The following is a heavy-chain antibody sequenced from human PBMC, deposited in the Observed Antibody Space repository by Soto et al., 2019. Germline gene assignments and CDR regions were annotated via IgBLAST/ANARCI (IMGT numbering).Heavy chain of an antibody. CDR1: GYTFTSYD. CDR3: ARATTIFGVVIYYYGMDV. Sequence: QVQLVQSGAEVKKPGASVKVSCKASGYTFTSYDINWVRQATGQWLEWMGWMNPNSGNTGYAQKFQGRLTMTRNTSISTAYMELSSLRSEDTAVYYCARATTIFGVVIYYYGMDVWGQGTTVTVSS. D-gene: IGHD3-3*01. V-gene: IGHV1-8*01. J-gene: IGHJ6*02. CDR2: MNPNSGNT.